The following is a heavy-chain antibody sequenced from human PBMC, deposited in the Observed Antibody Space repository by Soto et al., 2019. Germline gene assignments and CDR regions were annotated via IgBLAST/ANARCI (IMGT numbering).Heavy chain of an antibody. CDR2: ISYDGSNK. Sequence: PGGSLRLSCAASGFTFSSYGMHWVRQAPGKGLEWVAVISYDGSNKYYADSVKGRFTISRDNSKNTLYLQMNSLRAEDTAVYYCAKGGGSYSFFLGDYWGQGTLVTVSS. CDR1: GFTFSSYG. CDR3: AKGGGSYSFFLGDY. V-gene: IGHV3-30*18. J-gene: IGHJ4*02. D-gene: IGHD1-26*01.